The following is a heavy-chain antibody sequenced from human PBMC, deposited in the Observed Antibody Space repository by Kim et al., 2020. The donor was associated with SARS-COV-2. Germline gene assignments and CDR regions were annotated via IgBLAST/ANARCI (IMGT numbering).Heavy chain of an antibody. D-gene: IGHD6-19*01. Sequence: SETLSLTCAVYGGSFSGYYWSWVRQPPGKGLEWIGEINHSGSTNYNPSLKSRVTISVDTSKNQFSLKMSTVTAADTAVYSCARGWRGIGWPPFDYWGQGTLVTVSS. CDR1: GGSFSGYY. V-gene: IGHV4-34*01. CDR3: ARGWRGIGWPPFDY. J-gene: IGHJ4*02. CDR2: INHSGST.